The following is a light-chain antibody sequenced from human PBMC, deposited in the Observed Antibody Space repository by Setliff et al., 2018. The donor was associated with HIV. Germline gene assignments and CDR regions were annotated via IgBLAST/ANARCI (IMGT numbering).Light chain of an antibody. CDR1: RGDVGGYSH. CDR3: SSYAITNTLP. CDR2: EVR. J-gene: IGLJ1*01. V-gene: IGLV2-14*01. Sequence: QSALTQPASVSGSPGQSITISCTGTRGDVGGYSHVSWYQQHTGKAPKLIIYEVRNRPSGVSNRFSGSKSGNTASLTISGLRAEDEADYYCSSYAITNTLPFGTGTKV.